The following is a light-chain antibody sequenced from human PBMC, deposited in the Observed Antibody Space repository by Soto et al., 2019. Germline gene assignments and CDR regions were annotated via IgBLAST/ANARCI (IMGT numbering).Light chain of an antibody. V-gene: IGLV1-40*01. CDR1: SSNIGAGYH. CDR3: QSYDSNLSGFVV. CDR2: YSD. J-gene: IGLJ2*01. Sequence: QAVVTQPPSVSGAPGQRVTISCTGSSSNIGAGYHVHWYQQLPGTAPKVLIYYSDKRPSGVPDRFSGSRSGTSASLAITGLQAEDEADYYCQSYDSNLSGFVVFGEGTKLTVL.